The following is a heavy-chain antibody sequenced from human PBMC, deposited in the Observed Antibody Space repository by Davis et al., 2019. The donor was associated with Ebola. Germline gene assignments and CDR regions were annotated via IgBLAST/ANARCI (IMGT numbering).Heavy chain of an antibody. J-gene: IGHJ2*01. CDR1: GFTVSSNY. CDR2: IYSGGTT. CDR3: ANGIDAWRLDYWYFDL. V-gene: IGHV3-53*01. Sequence: GESLKISCAASGFTVSSNYMSWVRQAPGKGLEWVSVIYSGGTTNYADSVKGRFTISRDNSKNTVFLQMNSLRAEDTAVYYCANGIDAWRLDYWYFDLWGRGTLVTVSS. D-gene: IGHD1-1*01.